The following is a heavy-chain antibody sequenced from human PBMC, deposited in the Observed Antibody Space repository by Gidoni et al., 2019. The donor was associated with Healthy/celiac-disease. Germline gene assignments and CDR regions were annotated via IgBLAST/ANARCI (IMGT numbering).Heavy chain of an antibody. CDR2: ISSSSSTI. Sequence: EWVSYISSSSSTIYYADSVKGRFTISRDNAKNSLYLQMNSLRDEDTAVYYCAREQLALGYCTYWGQGTLVTVSS. V-gene: IGHV3-48*02. J-gene: IGHJ4*02. D-gene: IGHD2-8*01. CDR3: AREQLALGYCTY.